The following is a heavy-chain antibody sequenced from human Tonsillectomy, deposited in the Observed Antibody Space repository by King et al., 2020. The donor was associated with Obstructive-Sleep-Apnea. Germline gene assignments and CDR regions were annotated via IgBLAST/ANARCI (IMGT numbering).Heavy chain of an antibody. V-gene: IGHV4-39*07. CDR2: IYYSGST. CDR3: AREGMGDSSGYYYYYYGMDV. CDR1: GSSISSSSYY. J-gene: IGHJ6*02. Sequence: QLQESGPGLVKPSETLSLTCTVSGSSISSSSYYWGWIRQPPGKGLEWIGSIYYSGSTYYNPSLKSRVTISVDTSKNQFSLKLSSVTAADTAVYYCAREGMGDSSGYYYYYYGMDVWGQGTTVTVSS. D-gene: IGHD3-22*01.